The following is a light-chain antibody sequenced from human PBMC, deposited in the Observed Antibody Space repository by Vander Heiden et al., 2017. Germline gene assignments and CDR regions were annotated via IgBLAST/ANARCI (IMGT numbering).Light chain of an antibody. CDR1: QSINNY. CDR3: QQRYTWPLT. CDR2: GTF. J-gene: IGKJ4*01. Sequence: EIVVTQSPATLSLFPGERATLSCRASQSINNYVAWYQQKPGQAPRLLIYGTFNRATGIPARFSASGSGTDFTLTISSLAPEDSAVYYCQQRYTWPLTFGGGTKVEIK. V-gene: IGKV3-11*01.